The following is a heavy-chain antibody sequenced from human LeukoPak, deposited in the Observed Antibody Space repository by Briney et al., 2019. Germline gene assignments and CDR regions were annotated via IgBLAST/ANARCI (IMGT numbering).Heavy chain of an antibody. D-gene: IGHD2-2*01. CDR2: INHSGST. V-gene: IGHV4-34*01. CDR1: GGSFSGYY. CDR3: ARGRLEPDIVAVPAATLNWFDP. J-gene: IGHJ5*02. Sequence: PSETLSLTCAVYGGSFSGYYWSWIRQPPGKGLEWIGEINHSGSTNYNPSLKSRVTISVDTSKNQFSLKLSSVTAADTAVYYCARGRLEPDIVAVPAATLNWFDPWGQGTLVTVSS.